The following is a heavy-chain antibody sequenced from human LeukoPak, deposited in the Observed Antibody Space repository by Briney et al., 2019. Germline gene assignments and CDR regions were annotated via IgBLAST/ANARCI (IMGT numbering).Heavy chain of an antibody. CDR1: GFTFSDYY. CDR2: ISSSGSTI. J-gene: IGHJ4*02. Sequence: GGSLRPSCAASGFTFSDYYMSWIRQAPGKGLEWVSYISSSGSTIYYADSVKGRFTISRDNAKNSLYLQMNSLRAEDTAVYYCARDLNYGDYSLDYWGQGTLVTVSS. D-gene: IGHD4-17*01. CDR3: ARDLNYGDYSLDY. V-gene: IGHV3-11*01.